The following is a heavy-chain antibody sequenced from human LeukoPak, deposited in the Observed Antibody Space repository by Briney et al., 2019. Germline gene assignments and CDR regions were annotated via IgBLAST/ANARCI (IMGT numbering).Heavy chain of an antibody. CDR2: LYTAGNT. CDR3: ARVNYYDISGQFLLNRGAFDI. Sequence: GGSLRLSCAASGFTVSNNYMTWVRQAPGKGLEWVSVLYTAGNTYYADSLKGRFTISRDNSKNTLYLQMNSLGAEDTAVYYCARVNYYDISGQFLLNRGAFDIWGRGTMVTVSS. CDR1: GFTVSNNY. J-gene: IGHJ3*02. D-gene: IGHD3-22*01. V-gene: IGHV3-66*01.